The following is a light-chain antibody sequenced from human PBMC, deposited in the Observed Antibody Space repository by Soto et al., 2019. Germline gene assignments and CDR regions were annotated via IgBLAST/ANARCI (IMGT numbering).Light chain of an antibody. Sequence: QSALTQPASVSGSPGQSITISCTGTSSDVGGYNYVSWYQQHPGKAPKLMIYDVSNRPSGVSNRFSGSKSGNTAALTISGRQAEDDADYYGSSYTSSSTLVVFGGGTKVTVL. CDR2: DVS. CDR3: SSYTSSSTLVV. V-gene: IGLV2-14*01. CDR1: SSDVGGYNY. J-gene: IGLJ2*01.